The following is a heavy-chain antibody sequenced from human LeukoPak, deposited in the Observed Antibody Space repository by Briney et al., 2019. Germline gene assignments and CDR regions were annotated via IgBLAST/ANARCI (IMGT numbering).Heavy chain of an antibody. V-gene: IGHV3-15*01. CDR3: TTHIPTLDY. Sequence: GGSLRVSCAASGFTFSDAWMSWVRQGPGKGLEWVGRIKSKTDGGTTDYVAPVKGRFTISREDSKNTLYLQMNSLQTEDTAVYYCTTHIPTLDYWGQGTLVTVSS. CDR1: GFTFSDAW. CDR2: IKSKTDGGTT. J-gene: IGHJ4*02. D-gene: IGHD2-2*02.